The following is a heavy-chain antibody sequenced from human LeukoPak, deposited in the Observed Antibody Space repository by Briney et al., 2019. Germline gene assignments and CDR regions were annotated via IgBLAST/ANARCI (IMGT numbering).Heavy chain of an antibody. V-gene: IGHV4-39*01. CDR1: GGSISSSSYY. CDR3: ARRNSGSSYGYFDF. D-gene: IGHD1-26*01. J-gene: IGHJ4*02. CDR2: IYYSGST. Sequence: SQTLSLTRTVSGGSISSSSYYWAWIRQPPGKGLEWIGFIYYSGSTYYNPSLKSRVTISVDTSKSQFSLKLSSVTAADTAVYYCARRNSGSSYGYFDFWGQGTLVTASS.